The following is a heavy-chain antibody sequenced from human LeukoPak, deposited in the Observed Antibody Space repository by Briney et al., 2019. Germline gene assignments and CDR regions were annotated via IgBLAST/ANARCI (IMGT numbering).Heavy chain of an antibody. CDR2: ISGSGGST. CDR3: ARGLFGSPYYFDY. CDR1: GFTFSSYA. Sequence: GGSLRLSCAASGFTFSSYAMSWVRQAPGKGLEWVSAISGSGGSTYYADSVKGRFTISRDNSKNTLYLQMNSLRAEDTAVYYCARGLFGSPYYFDYWGQGTLVTVSS. J-gene: IGHJ4*02. D-gene: IGHD3-10*02. V-gene: IGHV3-23*01.